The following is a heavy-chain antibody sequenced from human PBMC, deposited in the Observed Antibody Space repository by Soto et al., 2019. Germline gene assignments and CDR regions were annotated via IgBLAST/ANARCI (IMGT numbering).Heavy chain of an antibody. Sequence: ASVKVSCKVSGYTLTELSMHWVRQAPGKGLEWMGGFDPEDGETIYAQKFQGRVTMTEDTSTDTAYMELSSLRSEDTAVYYCATESLAAAGKRIIDYWGQGTLVTVSS. V-gene: IGHV1-24*01. D-gene: IGHD6-13*01. CDR3: ATESLAAAGKRIIDY. CDR2: FDPEDGET. J-gene: IGHJ4*02. CDR1: GYTLTELS.